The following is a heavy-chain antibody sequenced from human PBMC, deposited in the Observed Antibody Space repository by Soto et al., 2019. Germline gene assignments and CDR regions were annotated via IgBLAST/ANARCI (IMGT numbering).Heavy chain of an antibody. V-gene: IGHV4-34*01. CDR2: INHSGST. J-gene: IGHJ5*02. CDR1: GGSFGGYY. Sequence: PSETLSLTCAVYGGSFGGYYWSWIRQPPGKGLEWIGEINHSGSTNYNPSLKSRVTISVDTSKNQFSLKLSSVTAADTAVYYCARGGAAAKIGRIHWFDPWGQGTLVTVSS. D-gene: IGHD6-13*01. CDR3: ARGGAAAKIGRIHWFDP.